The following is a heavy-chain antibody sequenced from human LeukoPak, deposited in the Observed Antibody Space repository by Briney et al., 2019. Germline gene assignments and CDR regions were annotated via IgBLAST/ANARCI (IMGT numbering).Heavy chain of an antibody. CDR1: GFTFSSYA. CDR3: ARGRYCSSTSCYHPYYYYGMDV. Sequence: GGSLRLSCAASGFTFSSYAMHWVRQAPGKGLEWLAVISYDGSNKYYADSVKGRFTISRDNSKNTLYLQMNSLRAEDTAVYYCARGRYCSSTSCYHPYYYYGMDVWGQGTTVTVSS. D-gene: IGHD2-2*01. V-gene: IGHV3-30-3*01. CDR2: ISYDGSNK. J-gene: IGHJ6*02.